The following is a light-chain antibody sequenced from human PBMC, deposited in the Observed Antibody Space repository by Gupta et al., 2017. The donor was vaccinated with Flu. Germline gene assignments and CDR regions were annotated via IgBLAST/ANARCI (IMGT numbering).Light chain of an antibody. CDR2: DVS. CDR1: SSDIGDYNY. CDR3: CSYAGSYTYV. J-gene: IGLJ1*01. V-gene: IGLV2-11*01. Sequence: QSALTQPHSVSGSPGQSATISCTGTSSDIGDYNYVSWYQQHPGKAPKLMIYDVSKRPSGVPVRFSGSKSGNTASLTISGLQAEEEADYYCCSYAGSYTYVFGTGTRLTVL.